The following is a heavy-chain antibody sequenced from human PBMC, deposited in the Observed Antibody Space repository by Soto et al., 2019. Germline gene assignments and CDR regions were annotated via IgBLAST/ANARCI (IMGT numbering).Heavy chain of an antibody. CDR2: IKQDGSEK. D-gene: IGHD3-3*01. J-gene: IGHJ6*03. CDR1: GFTFSSYW. Sequence: GGSLRLSCAASGFTFSSYWMSWVRQAPGKGLEWVANIKQDGSEKYYVDSVKGRFTISRDNAKNSLYLQMNSLRAEDTAVYYCARVIRFLEWSNYYMDVWGKGTTVTVSS. V-gene: IGHV3-7*01. CDR3: ARVIRFLEWSNYYMDV.